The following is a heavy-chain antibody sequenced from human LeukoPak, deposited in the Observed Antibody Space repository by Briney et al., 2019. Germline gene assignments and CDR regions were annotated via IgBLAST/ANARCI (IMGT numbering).Heavy chain of an antibody. CDR2: ISARLDST. J-gene: IGHJ4*02. V-gene: IGHV3-23*01. D-gene: IGHD2-15*01. CDR3: VKRLVASALGSFDF. CDR1: GFSFINYA. Sequence: GGSLRLSCAASGFSFINYAMAWVRQVAGKGMEWVSSISARLDSTYYADSVKGRFTICRGNSKNTLYLQMNSLRAEDTAIYYSVKRLVASALGSFDFWGQRTLVTVSS.